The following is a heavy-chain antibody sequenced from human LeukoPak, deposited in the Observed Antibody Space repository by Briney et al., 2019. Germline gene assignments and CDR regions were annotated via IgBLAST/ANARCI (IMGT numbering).Heavy chain of an antibody. Sequence: GESLKISCKGSGYGFTSYWIGWVRQMPGKGLEWMGIIYPGDSDTRYSPSFQGQVTISADKSISTAYLQWSSLKASDTAMYYCARYCSGGSCLNWFDPWGQGTLVTVSS. CDR2: IYPGDSDT. CDR1: GYGFTSYW. J-gene: IGHJ5*02. D-gene: IGHD2-15*01. CDR3: ARYCSGGSCLNWFDP. V-gene: IGHV5-51*01.